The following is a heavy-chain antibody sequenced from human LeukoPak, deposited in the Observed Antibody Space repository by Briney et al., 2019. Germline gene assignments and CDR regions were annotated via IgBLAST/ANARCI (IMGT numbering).Heavy chain of an antibody. J-gene: IGHJ5*02. Sequence: PSETLSLTCAVSGGSFSGYYWSWIRQPPGKGLEWIGEINHSGSTNYNPSLKSRVTISVDTSKNQFPLKLSSVTAADTAVYYCARAAIYDFWSGYYPGWFDPWGQGTLVTVSS. CDR2: INHSGST. CDR1: GGSFSGYY. D-gene: IGHD3-3*01. V-gene: IGHV4-34*01. CDR3: ARAAIYDFWSGYYPGWFDP.